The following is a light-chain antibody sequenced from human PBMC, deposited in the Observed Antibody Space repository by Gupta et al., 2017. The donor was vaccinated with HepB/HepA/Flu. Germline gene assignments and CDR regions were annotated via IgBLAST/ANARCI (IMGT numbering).Light chain of an antibody. CDR2: GAS. Sequence: DIQMTQSPSALSASVGDRVTITCRASQTISTYLNWYQQKPGKDPKLLIYGASRVQSGVPSRFSGSGSATDFTLTISVLQPEDFATYCCQQRDNSFCTFGRGTEVEVK. CDR1: QTISTY. J-gene: IGKJ4*01. V-gene: IGKV1-39*01. CDR3: QQRDNSFCT.